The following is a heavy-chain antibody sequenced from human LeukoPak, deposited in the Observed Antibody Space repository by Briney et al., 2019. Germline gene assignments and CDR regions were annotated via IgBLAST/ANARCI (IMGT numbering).Heavy chain of an antibody. J-gene: IGHJ4*02. V-gene: IGHV3-21*01. CDR2: ISSSSSYI. D-gene: IGHD3-22*01. CDR1: GFTFSSYS. Sequence: PGGSLRLSCAASGFTFSSYSMSWVRQAPGEGLEWVSSISSSSSYIYYADSVKGRFTISRDNAKNSLYLQMNSLRAEDTAVYYCATTYYYDSSGYYLFDYWGQGTLVTVSS. CDR3: ATTYYYDSSGYYLFDY.